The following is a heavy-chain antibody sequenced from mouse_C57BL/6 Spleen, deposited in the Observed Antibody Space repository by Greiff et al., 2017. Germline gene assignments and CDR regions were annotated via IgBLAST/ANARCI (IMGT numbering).Heavy chain of an antibody. D-gene: IGHD4-1*02. CDR3: TQLGFDY. Sequence: VQRVESGAELVRPGASVTLSCKASGYTFTDYEMHWVKQTPVHGLEWIGAIDPETGGTAYNQKFKGKAILTADKSSSTAYMELRSLTSEDSAVYYCTQLGFDYWGQGTTLTVSS. CDR2: IDPETGGT. J-gene: IGHJ2*01. V-gene: IGHV1-15*01. CDR1: GYTFTDYE.